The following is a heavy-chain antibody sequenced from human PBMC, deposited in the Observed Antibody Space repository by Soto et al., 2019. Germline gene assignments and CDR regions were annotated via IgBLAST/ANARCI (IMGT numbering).Heavy chain of an antibody. CDR3: ASDRVGYKVTTTYVMDV. D-gene: IGHD1-1*01. Sequence: GGSLRLSCAASGFTFSSYSMNWVRQAPGKGLEWVSSIRSSSSYIYYADSVKGRFTISRDNAKNSLYLQMNSLRAEDTAVYYCASDRVGYKVTTTYVMDVWGQATTFTVSS. J-gene: IGHJ6*02. CDR1: GFTFSSYS. CDR2: IRSSSSYI. V-gene: IGHV3-21*01.